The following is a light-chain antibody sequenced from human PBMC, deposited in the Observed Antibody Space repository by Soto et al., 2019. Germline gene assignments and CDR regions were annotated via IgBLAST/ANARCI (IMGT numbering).Light chain of an antibody. CDR1: QNINAW. CDR3: QHDSLYSPWT. V-gene: IGKV1-5*01. J-gene: IGKJ1*01. CDR2: DAS. Sequence: DIHMTQSPSSLSVSVGDRVTITCRTSQNINAWLAWYQQRPGQAPKLLIYDASTVQSGVPSRFSGSGSGTEFTLTISSLQPDDSATYYCQHDSLYSPWTFGQGTKVEIK.